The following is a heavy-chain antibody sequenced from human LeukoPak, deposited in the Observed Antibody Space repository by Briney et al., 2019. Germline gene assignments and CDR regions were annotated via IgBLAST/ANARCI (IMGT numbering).Heavy chain of an antibody. Sequence: PSETLSLTCTVSGGSISSYYWSWIRQPPGKGLEWIGYIYYSGSTNYNPSLKSRVTISVDTSKNQFSLKLSSVTAADTAVYYCAGADDTDPYYYYGMDVWGQGTTVTVSS. CDR3: AGADDTDPYYYYGMDV. CDR2: IYYSGST. V-gene: IGHV4-59*01. CDR1: GGSISSYY. D-gene: IGHD5-18*01. J-gene: IGHJ6*02.